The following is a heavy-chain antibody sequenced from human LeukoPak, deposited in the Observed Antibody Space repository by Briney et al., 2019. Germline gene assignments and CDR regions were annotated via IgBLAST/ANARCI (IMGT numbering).Heavy chain of an antibody. D-gene: IGHD5-12*01. V-gene: IGHV3-7*01. CDR1: GFTFSSYW. Sequence: AGGSLRLSCAASGFTFSSYWMSWVRQAPGKGLEWVANIKQDGSEKYYVDSVKGRFTISRDNAKNSLYLQMNSLRAEDTAVYYCARSRDIVATITHWYFDLWGCGTLVTVSS. CDR3: ARSRDIVATITHWYFDL. J-gene: IGHJ2*01. CDR2: IKQDGSEK.